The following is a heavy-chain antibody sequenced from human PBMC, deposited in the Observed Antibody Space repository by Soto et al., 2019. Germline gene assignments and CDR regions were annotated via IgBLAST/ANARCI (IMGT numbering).Heavy chain of an antibody. CDR1: GYTFTTYY. CDR3: ARQRRLDN. CDR2: INPNNGGT. Sequence: ASVKVSCKTSGYTFTTYYMHWMRQAPGQGLEWMGWINPNNGGTNYAQKFQGRVTMTRDTSISTAYMELSGLTSDDTAVYFCARQRRLDNWGPGTLVTVSS. V-gene: IGHV1-2*02. J-gene: IGHJ4*02.